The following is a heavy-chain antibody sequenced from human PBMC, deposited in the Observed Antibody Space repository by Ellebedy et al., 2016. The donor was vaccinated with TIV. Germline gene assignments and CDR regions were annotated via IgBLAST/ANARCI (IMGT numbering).Heavy chain of an antibody. J-gene: IGHJ4*02. CDR3: AKEAAATGIPYFDY. Sequence: PGGSLRLSCSAFGITFSSHAMHWVRQAPGKGLQYVSTISDDGGSTYYADSVKGRFTFSRDNSKNTLSLQMDNLKAEDTGVYYCAKEAAATGIPYFDYWGQGTLVTVSP. D-gene: IGHD6-13*01. V-gene: IGHV3-64*04. CDR2: ISDDGGST. CDR1: GITFSSHA.